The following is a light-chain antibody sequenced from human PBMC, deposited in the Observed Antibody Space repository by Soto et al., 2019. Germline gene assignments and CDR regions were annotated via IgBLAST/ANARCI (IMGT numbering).Light chain of an antibody. CDR2: DFT. CDR3: VSYTNPGTYV. J-gene: IGLJ1*01. Sequence: QSVLTQPASVSGSPGQSVTISCAGASRDVTNSTFVSWYQPRPGKAPELKIPDFTYRPSGVSDRFSGSLSADTASLTISGLQVEDEGDYYCVSYTNPGTYVFGPGTKVTVL. V-gene: IGLV2-14*03. CDR1: SRDVTNSTF.